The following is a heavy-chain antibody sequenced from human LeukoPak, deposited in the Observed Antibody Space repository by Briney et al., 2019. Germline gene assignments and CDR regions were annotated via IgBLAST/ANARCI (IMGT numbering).Heavy chain of an antibody. CDR2: IYHSGST. D-gene: IGHD2-2*01. J-gene: IGHJ4*02. Sequence: SETLSLTCTVSDYSISSGYYWGWIRQPPGKGLEWIGSIYHSGSTYYNPSLKSRVTISVDTSKNQFSLKLSSVTAADTAVYYCASAIVVVPAALGYWGQGTLVTVSS. V-gene: IGHV4-38-2*02. CDR1: DYSISSGYY. CDR3: ASAIVVVPAALGY.